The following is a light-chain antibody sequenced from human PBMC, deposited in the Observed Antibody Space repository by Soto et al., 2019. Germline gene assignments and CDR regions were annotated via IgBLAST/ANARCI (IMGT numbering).Light chain of an antibody. J-gene: IGKJ4*01. V-gene: IGKV3-20*01. CDR2: GAS. CDR3: QQDGSSPPLT. CDR1: QSVSSSY. Sequence: EVVLTQSPGTLSLSPGERATLSCRASQSVSSSYLGWYQQKPGQAPRLLIYGASSRATGIPDRFSGSGSGTDFTLTISRLEPEDFAVYYCQQDGSSPPLTFGGGTKVEIK.